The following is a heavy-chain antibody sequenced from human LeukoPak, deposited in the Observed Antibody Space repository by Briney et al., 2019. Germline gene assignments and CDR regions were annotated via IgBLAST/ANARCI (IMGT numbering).Heavy chain of an antibody. J-gene: IGHJ4*02. V-gene: IGHV3-7*03. D-gene: IGHD6-19*01. CDR2: IKQDGSDK. Sequence: GGSLRLSCAASGFTFNSYWMTWVRQAPGKGLEWVADIKQDGSDKYYAGPVKGRFTISRDNAKNSLYLQMNSLRAEDTAVYFCARYNSAWKTDDYWGQGTLVTVSS. CDR3: ARYNSAWKTDDY. CDR1: GFTFNSYW.